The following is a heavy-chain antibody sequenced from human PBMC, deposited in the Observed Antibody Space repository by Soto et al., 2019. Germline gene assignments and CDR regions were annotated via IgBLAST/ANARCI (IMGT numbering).Heavy chain of an antibody. Sequence: QVQLVQSGAEVKKPGASVKVSCKASGYTFTSYGISWVRQAPGQGLEWMGWISAYNGNTNYAQKLQGRVTMTTDTTTSTAYKELRSLRSEDPAVYYRARDLRGYSYGDFDYWGQGTLVTVSS. V-gene: IGHV1-18*01. CDR1: GYTFTSYG. CDR3: ARDLRGYSYGDFDY. J-gene: IGHJ4*02. CDR2: ISAYNGNT. D-gene: IGHD5-18*01.